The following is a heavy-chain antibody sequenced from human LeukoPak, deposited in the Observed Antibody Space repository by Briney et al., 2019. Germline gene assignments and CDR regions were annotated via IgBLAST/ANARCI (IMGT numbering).Heavy chain of an antibody. CDR2: IYYSGST. Sequence: SETLSLTCTVSGGSISSYYWSWIRPPPGKGLEWIGYIYYSGSTNYNPSLKSRVTISVDTSKNQFSLKLSSVTAADTAVYYCARDYGSGSYYRHFDYWGQGTLVTVSS. CDR3: ARDYGSGSYYRHFDY. V-gene: IGHV4-59*01. D-gene: IGHD3-10*01. J-gene: IGHJ4*02. CDR1: GGSISSYY.